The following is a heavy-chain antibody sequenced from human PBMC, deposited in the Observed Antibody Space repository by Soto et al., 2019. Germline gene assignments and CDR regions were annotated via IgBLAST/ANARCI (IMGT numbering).Heavy chain of an antibody. D-gene: IGHD3-22*01. CDR2: IYPDDSDT. J-gene: IGHJ3*02. Sequence: PGESLKISCKHSGFNFPTFWIAWVRQIPGKGLEWMGTIYPDDSDTRYSPSFQGQVTISADKSIQTAYLQWGSLKASDSALYYCARHTHYYDSSGYYYLPGAFDIWGQGTMVTVSS. CDR3: ARHTHYYDSSGYYYLPGAFDI. V-gene: IGHV5-51*01. CDR1: GFNFPTFW.